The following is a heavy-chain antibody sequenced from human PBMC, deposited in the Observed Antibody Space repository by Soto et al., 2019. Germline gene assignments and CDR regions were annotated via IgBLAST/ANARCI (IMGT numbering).Heavy chain of an antibody. V-gene: IGHV1-2*02. CDR3: ARKLELRGSYYYYYDMDV. CDR2: INPNSGGT. J-gene: IGHJ6*02. D-gene: IGHD1-7*01. Sequence: GASVKVSCKASGYTFTDYYMHWVRQAPGQGLEWMGWINPNSGGTNYAQKFQGRVTMTRDTSISTAYMELSRLRSDDTAVYYCARKLELRGSYYYYYDMDVWGQGTT. CDR1: GYTFTDYY.